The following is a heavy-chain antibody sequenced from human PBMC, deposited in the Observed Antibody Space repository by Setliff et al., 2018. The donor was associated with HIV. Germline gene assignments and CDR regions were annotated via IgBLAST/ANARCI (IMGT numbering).Heavy chain of an antibody. CDR3: ARVRGGSYVFDI. CDR2: MNSGGSTI. CDR1: GFTFSSYW. J-gene: IGHJ3*02. V-gene: IGHV3-74*01. Sequence: GGSLRLSCEASGFTFSSYWMHWVRQAPGKGLVWVSRMNSGGSTINYADSVKGRFTISRDNAKNTLYLQMNSLRVEDTAVYYRARVRGGSYVFDIWGQGTMVTVSS. D-gene: IGHD1-26*01.